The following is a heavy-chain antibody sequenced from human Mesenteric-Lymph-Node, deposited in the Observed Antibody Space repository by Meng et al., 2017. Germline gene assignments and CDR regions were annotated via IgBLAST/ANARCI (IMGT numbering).Heavy chain of an antibody. CDR2: IYHSGRT. CDR1: GGYIRNVQW. V-gene: IGHV4-4*02. D-gene: IGHD4-17*01. CDR3: TTLYGDSIS. J-gene: IGHJ4*02. Sequence: QGDLKGLGPGRVKPSGTLSLPCEFSGGYIRNVQWWSWVRQAPGKGLEWIGEIYHSGRTNYNPSVKSRVSMSVDKSQNHFSLRLSSVTAADTAVYYCTTLYGDSISWGQGTLVTVSS.